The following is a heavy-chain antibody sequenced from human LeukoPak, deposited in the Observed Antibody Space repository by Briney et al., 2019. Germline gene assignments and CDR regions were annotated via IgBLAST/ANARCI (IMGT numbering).Heavy chain of an antibody. Sequence: PSETLSLTCTVSGGSISSSSYYWGWIRQPPGKGLEWIGSIYYSGSTYYNPSLKSRVTISVDTSKNQFSLKLSSVTAADTAVYYCARGPGTTVTTAFDYWGQGTLVTVSS. CDR1: GGSISSSSYY. CDR3: ARGPGTTVTTAFDY. D-gene: IGHD4-11*01. J-gene: IGHJ4*02. V-gene: IGHV4-39*07. CDR2: IYYSGST.